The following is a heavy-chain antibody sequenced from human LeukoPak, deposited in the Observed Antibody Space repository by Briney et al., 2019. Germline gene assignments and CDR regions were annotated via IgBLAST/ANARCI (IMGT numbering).Heavy chain of an antibody. CDR3: ARDWGTSSLYLVN. Sequence: SCKASGFTFTGYYMHWVRQAPGKGLECVAFIQNDGNSKKYADSVKGRFTISRDNSKNTLYLQMNSLRAEDTAVYYCARDWGTSSLYLVNWGQGTLVTVSS. J-gene: IGHJ4*02. D-gene: IGHD6-6*01. CDR1: GFTFTGYY. V-gene: IGHV3-30*02. CDR2: IQNDGNSK.